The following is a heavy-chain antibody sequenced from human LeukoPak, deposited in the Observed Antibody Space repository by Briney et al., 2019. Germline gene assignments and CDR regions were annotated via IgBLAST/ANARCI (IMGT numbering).Heavy chain of an antibody. CDR1: GYTFTSYG. D-gene: IGHD1-26*01. J-gene: IGHJ4*02. Sequence: ASVKVSCKASGYTFTSYGISWVRQAPGQGLEWMGWISAYNGNTNYAQKLQGRVTMTTDTSTSTAYMELRSLRSDDTAVYYCARTDPQSIVGAISYDYWGQGTLVTVSS. V-gene: IGHV1-18*01. CDR2: ISAYNGNT. CDR3: ARTDPQSIVGAISYDY.